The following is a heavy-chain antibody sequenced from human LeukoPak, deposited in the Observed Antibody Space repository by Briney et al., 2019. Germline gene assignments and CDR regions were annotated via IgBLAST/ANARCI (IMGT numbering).Heavy chain of an antibody. CDR3: ANSPPEDYGVGN. CDR2: IYYTGET. J-gene: IGHJ4*02. V-gene: IGHV4-59*08. D-gene: IGHD3-16*01. Sequence: SETLSLTCSVSGGSITSHYWSWIRQPPGKGLEWLGYIYYTGETRSIPSLRSRLTMSIDTSKNQVSLTLSFVTAADTAVYYCANSPPEDYGVGNWGQGILVTVSS. CDR1: GGSITSHY.